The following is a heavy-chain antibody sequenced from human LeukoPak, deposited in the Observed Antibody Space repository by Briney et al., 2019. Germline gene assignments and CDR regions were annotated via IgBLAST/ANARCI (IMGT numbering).Heavy chain of an antibody. D-gene: IGHD3-22*01. Sequence: GGSLRLSCAASGFTFSSYWVTWVRQAPGKGLEWVASINQDGSTKRYVASVEGRFTISRDNAKNSLYLQMNSLRAEDTAVYYCARDTVLSYGSSGYYYYYYGMDVWGQGTTVTVSS. CDR2: INQDGSTK. J-gene: IGHJ6*02. CDR1: GFTFSSYW. V-gene: IGHV3-7*05. CDR3: ARDTVLSYGSSGYYYYYYGMDV.